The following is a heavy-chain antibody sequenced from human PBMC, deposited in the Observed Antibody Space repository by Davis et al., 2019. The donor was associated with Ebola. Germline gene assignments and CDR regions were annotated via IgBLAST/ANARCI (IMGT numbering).Heavy chain of an antibody. CDR1: GCTFSNYA. CDR3: ASRATGSGSYYNENYFDY. V-gene: IGHV1-69*06. Sequence: AASVTVSCKASGCTFSNYAISWVRQAPRQGLEWMGGIIPIFGTANYAQKFQGRVTITADKSTSTAYMELSSLRSEDTAVYYCASRATGSGSYYNENYFDYWGQGTLVTVSS. CDR2: IIPIFGTA. D-gene: IGHD3-10*01. J-gene: IGHJ4*02.